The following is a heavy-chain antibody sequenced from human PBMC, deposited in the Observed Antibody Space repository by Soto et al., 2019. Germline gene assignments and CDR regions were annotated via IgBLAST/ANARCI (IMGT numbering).Heavy chain of an antibody. CDR3: ANRDGYKVGRAY. J-gene: IGHJ4*02. V-gene: IGHV3-23*01. CDR1: GFTFSSYA. D-gene: IGHD5-12*01. CDR2: ISGSGGST. Sequence: GGSLRLSCAASGFTFSSYAMTWVRQAPGKGLEWVSVISGSGGSTHYADSVKGRSTIARDNSKNTLYLQMNSLRAEDTAVYYCANRDGYKVGRAYWGQGTLVTVSS.